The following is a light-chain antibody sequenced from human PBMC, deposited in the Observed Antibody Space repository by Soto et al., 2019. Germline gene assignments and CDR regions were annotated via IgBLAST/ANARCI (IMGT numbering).Light chain of an antibody. Sequence: QSALTQPASVSGSPGQSITISCTGTSSDIGSYNYVAWYQQFPGKTPKLIIYEVRKRPSGVSNRFSGSRSGNTASLTISGLQAEDEADYYCCSFAGTGTQYVFGTGTKVTVL. J-gene: IGLJ1*01. CDR3: CSFAGTGTQYV. V-gene: IGLV2-23*02. CDR2: EVR. CDR1: SSDIGSYNY.